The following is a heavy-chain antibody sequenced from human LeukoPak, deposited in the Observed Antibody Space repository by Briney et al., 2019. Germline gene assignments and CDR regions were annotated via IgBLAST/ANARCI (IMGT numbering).Heavy chain of an antibody. CDR3: ASMVRGTASGY. V-gene: IGHV3-66*01. Sequence: GGSLRLSCAVSGITVSTNYTSWVRQAPGKGLEWVSVIYSSGNTYYADSVKGRFTISRDNSKNTLYLQITSLRAADTAVYYCASMVRGTASGYWGQGTLVTVSS. D-gene: IGHD3-10*01. CDR2: IYSSGNT. CDR1: GITVSTNY. J-gene: IGHJ4*02.